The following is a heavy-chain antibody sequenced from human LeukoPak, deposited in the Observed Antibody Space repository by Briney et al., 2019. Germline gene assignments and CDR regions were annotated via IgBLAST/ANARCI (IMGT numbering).Heavy chain of an antibody. CDR2: INHSGST. V-gene: IGHV4-34*01. J-gene: IGHJ2*01. CDR3: ARDTVTTNEYFDL. Sequence: SETLSLTCTVSGGSISSYYWNWIRQPPGKGLEWIGEINHSGSTNYNPSLKSRVTISVDTPKNQFSLKLSSVTAADTAVYYCARDTVTTNEYFDLWGRGTLVTVSS. D-gene: IGHD4-17*01. CDR1: GGSISSYY.